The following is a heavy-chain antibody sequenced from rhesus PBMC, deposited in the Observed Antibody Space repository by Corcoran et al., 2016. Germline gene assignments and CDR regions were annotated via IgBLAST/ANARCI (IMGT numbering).Heavy chain of an antibody. CDR1: GGSISDSYR. CDR2: IYGSSTST. D-gene: IGHD3-34*01. Sequence: QVQLQGSGPGVVKPSETLSLTCAVSGGSISDSYRWSWIRQPPGKGLEWIGYIYGSSTSTNYNPSLKSRVTISKATSKNQFSLKLSSVTAADTAVYYCARLRSGDYYSFDYWGQGVLVTVSS. CDR3: ARLRSGDYYSFDY. J-gene: IGHJ4*01. V-gene: IGHV4S10*01.